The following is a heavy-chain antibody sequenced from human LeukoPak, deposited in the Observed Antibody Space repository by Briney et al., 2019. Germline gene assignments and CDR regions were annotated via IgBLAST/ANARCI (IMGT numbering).Heavy chain of an antibody. D-gene: IGHD3-22*01. Sequence: GASVKVSCNASVGTFSIYAISWGRQAPAQGVEWMGGIIPIFCTANYAQKFQGSVTITTDESTSTAYMELSSLRSEDTAVYYCGRTYYYDRSGYTFDYWGQGTLVTVSS. CDR1: VGTFSIYA. CDR2: IIPIFCTA. V-gene: IGHV1-69*05. CDR3: GRTYYYDRSGYTFDY. J-gene: IGHJ4*02.